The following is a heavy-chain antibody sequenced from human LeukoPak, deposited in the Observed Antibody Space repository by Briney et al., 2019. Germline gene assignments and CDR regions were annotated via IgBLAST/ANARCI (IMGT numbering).Heavy chain of an antibody. J-gene: IGHJ4*02. CDR1: GFTFSSYE. Sequence: GGSLRLSCAASGFTFSSYEMNWVRQAPGKGLEWVSYISSSGSTIYYADSVKGRFTISRDNAKNTLYLQMNSLRAEDTAVYYCARSYSVGGGDYWGQGTLVTVSS. V-gene: IGHV3-48*03. CDR3: ARSYSVGGGDY. CDR2: ISSSGSTI. D-gene: IGHD3-10*01.